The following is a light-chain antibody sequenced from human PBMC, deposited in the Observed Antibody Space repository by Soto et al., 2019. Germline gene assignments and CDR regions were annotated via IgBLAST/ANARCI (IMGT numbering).Light chain of an antibody. CDR2: NAS. CDR1: QSVSSS. CDR3: QQRSNWPLT. V-gene: IGKV3-11*01. Sequence: EIVLTQSPATLSLSPGERATLSCRSSQSVSSSLAWYQQKPGQPPRLLIYNASKRATGIPVRFSGSGSGTDFTLTISSLESEDFAVYYCQQRSNWPLTFGGGTKVDIK. J-gene: IGKJ4*01.